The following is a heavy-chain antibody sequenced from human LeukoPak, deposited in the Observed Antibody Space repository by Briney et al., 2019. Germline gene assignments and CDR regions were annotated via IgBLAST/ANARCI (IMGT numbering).Heavy chain of an antibody. CDR3: SRSGGDGATGE. D-gene: IGHD1-26*01. CDR2: IASKGKNYAT. V-gene: IGHV3-73*01. J-gene: IGHJ4*02. Sequence: GGSLRLSCATSGFTFSASAINWVRQASGKGLKWVGRIASKGKNYATEYAASVKGRFTISRDDSKNTAYLQMNSLKTEDTAVYYCSRSGGDGATGEWGQGTLVTVSS. CDR1: GFTFSASA.